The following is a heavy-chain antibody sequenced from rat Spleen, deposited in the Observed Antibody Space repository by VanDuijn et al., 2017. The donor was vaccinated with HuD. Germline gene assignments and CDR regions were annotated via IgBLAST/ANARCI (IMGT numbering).Heavy chain of an antibody. CDR1: GFTFSSAA. CDR2: IRTKPNNYAT. J-gene: IGHJ2*01. CDR3: TADSGPHY. D-gene: IGHD1-1*01. Sequence: VQVVESGGGLVQPKESLKISCAASGFTFSSAAMYWVRQASEKGLEWVARIRTKPNNYATYYADSVKGRFTISRDDSKSMVYLQMDNLKTEDTAMYYCTADSGPHYWGQGVMVTVSS. V-gene: IGHV10-5*01.